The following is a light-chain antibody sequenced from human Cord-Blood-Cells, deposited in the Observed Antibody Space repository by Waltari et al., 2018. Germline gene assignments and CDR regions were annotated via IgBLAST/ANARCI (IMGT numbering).Light chain of an antibody. CDR3: QQYYSTPWT. CDR1: QSVLYSSNNKNY. J-gene: IGKJ1*01. Sequence: DIVMTQSPDSLAVSLGARATIHCKPSQSVLYSSNNKNYLAWYQQKPGQPPKLLIYWASTRGAGVPDRISGSGSGTDFTLTISSLQAEDVAVYYCQQYYSTPWTFGQGTKVEIK. V-gene: IGKV4-1*01. CDR2: WAS.